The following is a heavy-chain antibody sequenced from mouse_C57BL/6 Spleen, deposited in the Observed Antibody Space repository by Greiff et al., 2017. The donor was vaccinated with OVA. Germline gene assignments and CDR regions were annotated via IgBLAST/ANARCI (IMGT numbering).Heavy chain of an antibody. J-gene: IGHJ3*01. D-gene: IGHD3-2*02. CDR3: ARALSSGPGWFAY. CDR1: GFSLTSYG. Sequence: QVQLKESGPGLVQPSQSLSITCTVSGFSLTSYGVHWVRQSPGKGLEWLGVIWRGGSTDYNAAFMSRLSITKDNSKSQVFFKMNSLQADDTAIYYCARALSSGPGWFAYWGQGTLVTVSA. V-gene: IGHV2-5*01. CDR2: IWRGGST.